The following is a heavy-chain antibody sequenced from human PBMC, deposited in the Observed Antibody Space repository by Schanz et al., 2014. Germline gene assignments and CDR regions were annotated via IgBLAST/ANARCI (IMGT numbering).Heavy chain of an antibody. V-gene: IGHV3-23*04. CDR1: GLTFTSAW. CDR2: ISGSGGST. CDR3: ARDSNGDDGYRFWFDS. D-gene: IGHD4-17*01. J-gene: IGHJ5*01. Sequence: EVQLVESGGGLVKPGGSLRLSCATSGLTFTSAWMSWVRQAPGKGLEWVSAISGSGGSTYYADSVKGRFTISRDNGKNSLSLQMNSLRVEDTAIYYCARDSNGDDGYRFWFDSWGQGILVTVSS.